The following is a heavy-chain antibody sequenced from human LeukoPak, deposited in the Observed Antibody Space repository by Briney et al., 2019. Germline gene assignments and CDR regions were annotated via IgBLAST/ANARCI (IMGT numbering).Heavy chain of an antibody. D-gene: IGHD3-3*01. CDR2: IYPGDSDT. V-gene: IGHV5-51*01. CDR3: ARQNDFRLDY. J-gene: IGHJ4*02. Sequence: GESLRISCMGSGYTFSSYWIGWVRQMPGKCLEWMGIIYPGDSDTRYSPSLQGQVTISVDTSIGTAYLQWSSLKASDTAIYYCARQNDFRLDYWGQGTLVTVSS. CDR1: GYTFSSYW.